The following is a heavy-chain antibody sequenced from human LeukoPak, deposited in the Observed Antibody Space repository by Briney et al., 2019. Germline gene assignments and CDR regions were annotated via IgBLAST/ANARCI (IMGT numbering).Heavy chain of an antibody. J-gene: IGHJ4*02. D-gene: IGHD3-22*01. CDR2: INHSGSP. V-gene: IGHV4-34*01. Sequence: SETLSLTCAVYGGSFSSYYWSWIRQPPGKGLEWIGEINHSGSPNYNPSLKSRVTISVDTSKNQFSMKLSSVTAADTAVYYCARTDYDSSGYYYVLDYWGQGTLVTVSS. CDR1: GGSFSSYY. CDR3: ARTDYDSSGYYYVLDY.